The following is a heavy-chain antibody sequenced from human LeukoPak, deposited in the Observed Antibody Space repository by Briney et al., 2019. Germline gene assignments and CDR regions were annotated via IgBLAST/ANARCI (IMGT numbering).Heavy chain of an antibody. D-gene: IGHD6-13*01. CDR3: ARDRSSSYTRDWFDP. Sequence: PSETLSHTCTVSGGSINGYYWSWIRQPAGKGLEWIGRIYNSESINYNPSLKSRVTMSIDTSKNQFSLKLNSVTAADTAVYYCARDRSSSYTRDWFDPWGQGALVTVSS. V-gene: IGHV4-4*07. CDR1: GGSINGYY. J-gene: IGHJ5*02. CDR2: IYNSESI.